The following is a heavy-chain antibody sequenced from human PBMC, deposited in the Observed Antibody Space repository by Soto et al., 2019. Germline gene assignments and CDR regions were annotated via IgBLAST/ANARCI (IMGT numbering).Heavy chain of an antibody. CDR3: AGLIAAAGTPPYYYGMDV. V-gene: IGHV4-34*01. CDR1: GGSFSGYY. CDR2: INHSGST. J-gene: IGHJ6*02. D-gene: IGHD6-13*01. Sequence: SETLSLTCAVYGGSFSGYYWSWIRQPPGKGLEWIGEINHSGSTNYNPSLKSRVTISVDTSKNQFSLKLSSVTAADTAVYYCAGLIAAAGTPPYYYGMDVWGQGTTVTVSS.